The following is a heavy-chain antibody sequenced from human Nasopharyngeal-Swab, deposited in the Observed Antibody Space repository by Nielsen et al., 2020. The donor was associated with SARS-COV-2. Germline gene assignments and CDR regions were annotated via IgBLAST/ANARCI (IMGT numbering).Heavy chain of an antibody. CDR2: IYSGGST. V-gene: IGHV3-66*01. CDR1: GFTVSSNY. CDR3: ARDPLAVAGIGEVVDY. D-gene: IGHD6-19*01. J-gene: IGHJ4*02. Sequence: GESLKISCAASGFTVSSNYMSWVRQAPGKGLEWVSVIYSGGSTYYADSVKGRFTISRDNAKNSLYLQMNSLRAEDTAVYYCARDPLAVAGIGEVVDYWGQGTLVTVSS.